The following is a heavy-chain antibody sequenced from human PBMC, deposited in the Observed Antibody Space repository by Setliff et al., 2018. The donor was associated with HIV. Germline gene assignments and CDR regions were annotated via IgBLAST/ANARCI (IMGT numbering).Heavy chain of an antibody. D-gene: IGHD2-21*02. Sequence: GASVQVSCKASGGTFSSYAISWVRQAPGQGLEWMGGIIPIFGTANYAQKFQGRVTITTDESTSTAYMELSSLRSEDTAVYYCASAYCGGDCYSVGDAFDIWGQGTMVTVSS. CDR3: ASAYCGGDCYSVGDAFDI. J-gene: IGHJ3*02. CDR2: IIPIFGTA. V-gene: IGHV1-69*05. CDR1: GGTFSSYA.